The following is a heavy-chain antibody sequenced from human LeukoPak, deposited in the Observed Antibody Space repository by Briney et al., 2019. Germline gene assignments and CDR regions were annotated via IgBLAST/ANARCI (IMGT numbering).Heavy chain of an antibody. CDR3: ARDLGMGATEF. D-gene: IGHD1-26*01. J-gene: IGHJ4*02. V-gene: IGHV3-53*01. CDR2: IYSGGST. Sequence: GGSLRLSCAASGFTFSSNYMSWVRQAPGKGLEWVSVIYSGGSTYYADSVKGRFTISRDNSKNTLYLQMNSLRAEDTAVYYCARDLGMGATEFWGQGTLVTVSS. CDR1: GFTFSSNY.